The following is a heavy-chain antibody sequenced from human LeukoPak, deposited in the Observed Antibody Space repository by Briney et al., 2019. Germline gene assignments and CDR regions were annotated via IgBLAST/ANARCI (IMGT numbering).Heavy chain of an antibody. Sequence: GASVKVSCKVSGYTLTELSMHWVRQAPGKGLEWMGGFDPEDGETIYAQKFQGRVTMTEDTSTDTAYMELSSLRSEDTAVYYCVRVHRYSSSWDSFDYWGQGTLVTVSS. V-gene: IGHV1-24*01. D-gene: IGHD6-13*01. CDR3: VRVHRYSSSWDSFDY. J-gene: IGHJ4*02. CDR1: GYTLTELS. CDR2: FDPEDGET.